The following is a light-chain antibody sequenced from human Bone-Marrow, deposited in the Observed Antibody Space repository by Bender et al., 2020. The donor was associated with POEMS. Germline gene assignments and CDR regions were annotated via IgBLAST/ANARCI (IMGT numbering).Light chain of an antibody. CDR2: DVS. Sequence: QSALTQPASVSGSPGQSITISCTGTSSDIGGYNSVSWYQHHPVKAPKLMIFDVSNRPSGVPARFSGSKSGNTATLTISGLQAEDEGDYYCSSYSRLSTLLLIGGGTKLTVL. J-gene: IGLJ2*01. V-gene: IGLV2-14*03. CDR3: SSYSRLSTLLL. CDR1: SSDIGGYNS.